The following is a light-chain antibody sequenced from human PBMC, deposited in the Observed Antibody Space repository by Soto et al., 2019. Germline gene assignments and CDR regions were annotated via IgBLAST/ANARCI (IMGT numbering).Light chain of an antibody. Sequence: DIQMTQSPSPLSASVGDRVTITCRASQSISSWLAWYQQKPRKAPKLLIYDASSLESGVPSRFSGSGSGTEFTLTISSLQPDDFATCYCQQYNSYSLTFGQGTKLENK. V-gene: IGKV1-5*01. CDR2: DAS. CDR3: QQYNSYSLT. J-gene: IGKJ2*01. CDR1: QSISSW.